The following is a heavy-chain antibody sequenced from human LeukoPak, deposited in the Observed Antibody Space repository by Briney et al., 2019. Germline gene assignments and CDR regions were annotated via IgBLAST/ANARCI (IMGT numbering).Heavy chain of an antibody. Sequence: SETLSLTCTVFRGSISSSGYSWGWIRQPPGKGLAWIGSVYYSGSTSYNSSLKSRVTISVDTSKNQFSLKLSSVTAADTAVYYCARTEESGYSYVYFGYYYYMDVWGKGTTVTVSS. D-gene: IGHD5-18*01. CDR1: RGSISSSGYS. J-gene: IGHJ6*03. CDR3: ARTEESGYSYVYFGYYYYMDV. CDR2: VYYSGST. V-gene: IGHV4-39*07.